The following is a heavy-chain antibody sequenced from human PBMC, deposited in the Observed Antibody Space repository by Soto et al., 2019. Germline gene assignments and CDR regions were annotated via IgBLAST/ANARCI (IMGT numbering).Heavy chain of an antibody. V-gene: IGHV3-23*01. CDR2: ISGSGGST. Sequence: GGSLRLSCAASGFTFSSYAMSWVRQAPGKGLEWVSAISGSGGSTYYADSGKGRFTISRDNSKNTLYLQMNSLRAEDTAVYYCAKDRGSSSYFDYWGQGTLVTVSS. CDR1: GFTFSSYA. CDR3: AKDRGSSSYFDY. J-gene: IGHJ4*02. D-gene: IGHD6-6*01.